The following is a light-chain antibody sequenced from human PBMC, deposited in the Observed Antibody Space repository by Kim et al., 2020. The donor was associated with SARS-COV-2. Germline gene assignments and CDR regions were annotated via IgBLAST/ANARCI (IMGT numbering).Light chain of an antibody. CDR2: GND. CDR1: SSNIGSNT. CDR3: ASWDDTLDGPV. V-gene: IGLV1-44*01. J-gene: IGLJ3*02. Sequence: QSVLTQPPSASGSPGQRVTISCSGSSSNIGSNTVHWYQQLPGTAPKLLIYGNDQRPSGVPDRVSGSKSDTSASLAISGLQSEDEADYYCASWDDTLDGPVFGGGTKVTVL.